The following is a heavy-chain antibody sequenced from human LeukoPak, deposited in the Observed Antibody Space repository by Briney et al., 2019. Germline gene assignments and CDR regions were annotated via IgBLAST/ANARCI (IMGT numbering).Heavy chain of an antibody. CDR3: ARGSGRSNSYSSGWYLDY. J-gene: IGHJ4*02. D-gene: IGHD6-19*01. CDR1: GYTFTGYY. CDR2: VNPNSGGT. V-gene: IGHV1-2*02. Sequence: EASVKVSCKASGYTFTGYYMHWVRQAAGQGIEWMGWVNPNSGGTNYAQKFQGRVTMTRDTSISTAYMEVSRLRSDDTAVYYCARGSGRSNSYSSGWYLDYWGQGTLVTVSS.